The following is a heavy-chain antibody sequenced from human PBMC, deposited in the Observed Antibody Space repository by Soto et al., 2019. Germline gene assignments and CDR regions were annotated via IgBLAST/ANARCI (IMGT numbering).Heavy chain of an antibody. CDR1: GFTFSSYA. D-gene: IGHD3-3*01. CDR3: AKSIMRYDFWSGYSAPIDY. V-gene: IGHV3-23*01. J-gene: IGHJ4*02. Sequence: GGSLRLSCAASGFTFSSYAMSWVRQAPGKGLEWVSVISGSGGSTYYADSVKGRFTISRDNSKNTLYLRMNSLRAEDTAVYYCAKSIMRYDFWSGYSAPIDYWGQGTLVTVSS. CDR2: ISGSGGST.